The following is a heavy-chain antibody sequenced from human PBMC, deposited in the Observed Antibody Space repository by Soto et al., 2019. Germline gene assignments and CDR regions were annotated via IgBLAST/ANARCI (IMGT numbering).Heavy chain of an antibody. J-gene: IGHJ6*02. V-gene: IGHV4-39*01. Sequence: PSETLSLTCTVSGDSVSSSNYYWAWIRQPPGKGLEWVGSIYYGGGTFYNPSLKSRVSVSIATSKNQFSLKLSSVTAADTAVYYCASQASGSAWSYYYYGMDVWGQGTTVTVSS. CDR1: GDSVSSSNYY. D-gene: IGHD6-19*01. CDR3: ASQASGSAWSYYYYGMDV. CDR2: IYYGGGT.